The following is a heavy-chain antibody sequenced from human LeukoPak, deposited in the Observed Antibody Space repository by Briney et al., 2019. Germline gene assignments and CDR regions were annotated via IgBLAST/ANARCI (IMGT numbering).Heavy chain of an antibody. CDR3: ASPGYYYDSSGYYSSDY. CDR1: GYTFTSYY. CDR2: IIPIFGTA. Sequence: SVKVSCKASGYTFTSYYMHWVRQAPGQGLEWMGGIIPIFGTANYAQKFQGRVTITADESTSTAYMELSGLRSEDTAVYYCASPGYYYDSSGYYSSDYWGQGTLVTVSS. J-gene: IGHJ4*02. V-gene: IGHV1-69*13. D-gene: IGHD3-22*01.